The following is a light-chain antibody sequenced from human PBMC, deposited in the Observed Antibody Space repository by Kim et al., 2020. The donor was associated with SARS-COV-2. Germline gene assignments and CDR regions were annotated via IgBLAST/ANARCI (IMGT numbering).Light chain of an antibody. CDR2: GAS. CDR1: KTITRW. V-gene: IGKV1-5*01. Sequence: ASVGDRITITCRASKTITRWLDWYRQKLGKAPELLIYGASTLQSGVPSRFSGSGSGTEFTLTINGLQPDDFATYYCQQYNLYPLTFGGGTKVDIK. CDR3: QQYNLYPLT. J-gene: IGKJ4*01.